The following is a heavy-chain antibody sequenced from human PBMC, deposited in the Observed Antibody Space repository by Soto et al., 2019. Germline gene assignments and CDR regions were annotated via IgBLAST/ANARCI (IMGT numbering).Heavy chain of an antibody. V-gene: IGHV1-69*13. J-gene: IGHJ4*02. CDR2: IIPIFGTA. Sequence: ASVKVSCKASGGTFSSYAISWVRQAPGQGLEWMGGIIPIFGTANYAQKFQGRVTITADESTSTAYMELSSLRSEDTAVYYCARDRDDILTGPFDYWGQGTLVTVSS. CDR1: GGTFSSYA. CDR3: ARDRDDILTGPFDY. D-gene: IGHD3-9*01.